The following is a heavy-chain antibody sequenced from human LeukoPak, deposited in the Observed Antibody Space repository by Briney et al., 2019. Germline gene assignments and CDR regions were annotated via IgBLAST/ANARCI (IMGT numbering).Heavy chain of an antibody. CDR2: IYYSGST. CDR3: ARVAPEIAAAVDY. D-gene: IGHD6-13*01. J-gene: IGHJ4*02. Sequence: SETLSLTCTVSGGSISSGGYYWSWIRQHPGKGLEWIGYIYYSGSTYYDPFLKSRVTISVDTSKNQFSLKLSSVTAADTAVYYCARVAPEIAAAVDYWGQGTLVTVSS. CDR1: GGSISSGGYY. V-gene: IGHV4-31*03.